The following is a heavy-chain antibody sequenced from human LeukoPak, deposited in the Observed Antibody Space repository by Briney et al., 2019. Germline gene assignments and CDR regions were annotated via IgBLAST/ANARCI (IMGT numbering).Heavy chain of an antibody. CDR3: ASRYCSGGSCYLVHYYYGMDV. V-gene: IGHV3-53*01. CDR1: GFTVSSNY. Sequence: GGSLRLSCAASGFTVSSNYMSWVRQAPGQGMEWVSVIYSGGSTYYADSVKGRFTISRDNSKNTLYLQMNSLRAEDTAVYYCASRYCSGGSCYLVHYYYGMDVWGQGTTVTVSS. J-gene: IGHJ6*02. CDR2: IYSGGST. D-gene: IGHD2-15*01.